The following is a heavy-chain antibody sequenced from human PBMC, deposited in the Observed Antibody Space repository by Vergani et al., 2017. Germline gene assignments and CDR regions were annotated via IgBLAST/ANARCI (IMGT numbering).Heavy chain of an antibody. J-gene: IGHJ3*02. Sequence: QMQLVQSGPEVKKPGTSVKVSCKASGFTFTSSAMQWVRQARGQRLEWIGWIVVGSGNTNYAQKCQDRVTITRDMSKSTAYMELSSLRSEDTAVYYCAAALGSYYGDDAFDIWGQGTMVTVSS. CDR1: GFTFTSSA. D-gene: IGHD1-26*01. CDR3: AAALGSYYGDDAFDI. CDR2: IVVGSGNT. V-gene: IGHV1-58*02.